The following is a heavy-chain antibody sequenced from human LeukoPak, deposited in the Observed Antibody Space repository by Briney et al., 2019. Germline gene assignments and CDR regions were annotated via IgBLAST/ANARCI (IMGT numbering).Heavy chain of an antibody. CDR2: IYYSGST. CDR1: GGPISGYF. CDR3: ARRYDSSAYYYYYMDV. D-gene: IGHD3-22*01. Sequence: PSETLSLTCTVSGGPISGYFWTWIRQPPGKGLEWIGYIYYSGSTNYSPSLKSRVTISVDTSKNQFSLKLSSVTAADTAVYYCARRYDSSAYYYYYMDVWVKGTTVTVSS. V-gene: IGHV4-59*08. J-gene: IGHJ6*03.